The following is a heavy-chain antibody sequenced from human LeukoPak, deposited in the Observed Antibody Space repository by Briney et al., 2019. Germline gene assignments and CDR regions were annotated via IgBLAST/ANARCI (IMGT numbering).Heavy chain of an antibody. D-gene: IGHD3-22*01. CDR2: ISGSGGST. J-gene: IGHJ5*02. CDR3: ANDPSLDYYDSSGRMT. Sequence: GGSLRLSCAASGFTFSSYAMSWVRQAPGKGLEWVSAISGSGGSTYYADSVKGRFTISRGNSKNTLYLQMNSLRAEDTAVYYCANDPSLDYYDSSGRMTWGQGTLATVSS. V-gene: IGHV3-23*01. CDR1: GFTFSSYA.